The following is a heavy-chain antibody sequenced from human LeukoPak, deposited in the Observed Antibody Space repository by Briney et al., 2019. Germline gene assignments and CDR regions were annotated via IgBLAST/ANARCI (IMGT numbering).Heavy chain of an antibody. CDR3: ARVQAGGYRTADY. J-gene: IGHJ4*02. V-gene: IGHV3-21*01. CDR2: ISSSGSHI. CDR1: GFTFSSYA. D-gene: IGHD6-13*01. Sequence: GGSLRLSCAASGFTFSSYAMSWVRQAPGKGLEWVSSISSSGSHIYYADSVKGRITISRDNAKNSVYLQMNSLRAEDTAVYYCARVQAGGYRTADYWGQGTLVTVSS.